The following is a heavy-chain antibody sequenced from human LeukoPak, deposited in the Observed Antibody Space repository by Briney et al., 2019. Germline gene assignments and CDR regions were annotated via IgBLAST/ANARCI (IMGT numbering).Heavy chain of an antibody. Sequence: SSETLFLTCTVSGGSISSSSYYWGWIRQPPGKGLEWIGSIYYSGSTYYNPSLKSRVTIFVDTSKNQFSLKLSSVTAADTAVYYCARASGSYGYTSGSYYFDYWGQGTLVTVSS. CDR3: ARASGSYGYTSGSYYFDY. CDR1: GGSISSSSYY. J-gene: IGHJ4*02. V-gene: IGHV4-39*01. CDR2: IYYSGST. D-gene: IGHD5-18*01.